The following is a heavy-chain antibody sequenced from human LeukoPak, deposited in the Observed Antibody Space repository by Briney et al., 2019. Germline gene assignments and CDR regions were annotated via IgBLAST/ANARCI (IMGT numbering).Heavy chain of an antibody. CDR1: GGTFSSYA. J-gene: IGHJ6*02. CDR2: IIPIFGTA. CDR3: ARDGVVPAAITSYYYYYYGMDV. V-gene: IGHV1-69*05. Sequence: SVKVSCKASGGTFSSYAVNWVRQAPGQGLEWMGGIIPIFGTANYAQKLQGRVTMTTDTSTSTAYMELRSLRSDDTAVYYCARDGVVPAAITSYYYYYYGMDVWGQGTTVTVSS. D-gene: IGHD2-2*01.